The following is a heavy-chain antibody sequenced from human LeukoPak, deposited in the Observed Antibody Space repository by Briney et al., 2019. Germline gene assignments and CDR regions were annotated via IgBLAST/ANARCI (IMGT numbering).Heavy chain of an antibody. D-gene: IGHD3-16*02. CDR1: GGSISTYY. Sequence: SETLSLTCSVSGGSISTYYWSWIRQPAGKGLEWIGRIYTSGSTNYNPSLKSRVTMSVDTSKNQFSLKLSSVTAADTAVYYCAREALRGVIAYGMDVWGQGTTVTVSS. CDR3: AREALRGVIAYGMDV. V-gene: IGHV4-4*07. J-gene: IGHJ6*02. CDR2: IYTSGST.